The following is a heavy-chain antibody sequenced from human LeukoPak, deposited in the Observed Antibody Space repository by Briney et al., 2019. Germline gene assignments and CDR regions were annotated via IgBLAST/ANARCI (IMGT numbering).Heavy chain of an antibody. J-gene: IGHJ3*02. CDR2: ISYDGSNK. CDR1: GFTFSSYG. D-gene: IGHD5-12*01. V-gene: IGHV3-30*18. Sequence: QSGGSLRLSCAASGFTFSSYGMHWVRQAPGKGLEWVAVISYDGSNKYYADSVEGRFTISRDNSKNTLYLQMNSLRAEDTAVYYCAKGRATNDDAFDIWGQGTMVTVSS. CDR3: AKGRATNDDAFDI.